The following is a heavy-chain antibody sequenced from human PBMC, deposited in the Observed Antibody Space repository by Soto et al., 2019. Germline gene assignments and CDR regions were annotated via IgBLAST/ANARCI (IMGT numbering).Heavy chain of an antibody. CDR1: GFTFSSYG. V-gene: IGHV3-33*01. J-gene: IGHJ6*02. CDR3: AREGDNYDILTGYSLTVGYYYGMDV. CDR2: IWYDGSNK. Sequence: QVQLVESGGGVVQPGRSLRLSCAASGFTFSSYGMHWVRQAPGKGLEWVAVIWYDGSNKYYADSVKGRFTISRDNSKNTLYLQMSSLRAEDTAVYYCAREGDNYDILTGYSLTVGYYYGMDVWGQGTTVTVSS. D-gene: IGHD3-9*01.